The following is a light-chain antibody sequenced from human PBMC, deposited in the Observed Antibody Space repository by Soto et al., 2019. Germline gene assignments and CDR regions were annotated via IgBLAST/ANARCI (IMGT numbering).Light chain of an antibody. CDR2: KAS. J-gene: IGKJ1*01. CDR3: QQYNSYWT. CDR1: QSISSW. Sequence: DIQMTHSPSTLSASVGDIVTITCRASQSISSWLAWYQQKPGKAPKLLIYKASSLESGVPSRFSGSGSGTEFTLTISSLQPDDFATYYCQQYNSYWTFGQGTKVDIK. V-gene: IGKV1-5*03.